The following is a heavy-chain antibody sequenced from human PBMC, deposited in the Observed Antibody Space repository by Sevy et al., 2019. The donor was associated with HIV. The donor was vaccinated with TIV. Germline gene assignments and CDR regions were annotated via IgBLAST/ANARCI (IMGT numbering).Heavy chain of an antibody. D-gene: IGHD3-22*01. V-gene: IGHV3-23*01. CDR2: ITSSGGRT. J-gene: IGHJ5*02. Sequence: GGSLRLSCAASEFTFSNYAMSWVRQAPGKGLEWVSTITSSGGRTYYADSVRGRFTISRDNSKHTLYLQMNSLRAEDTAVYYCATYYYDSSGYHSAGWFDPWGQGTLVTVSS. CDR1: EFTFSNYA. CDR3: ATYYYDSSGYHSAGWFDP.